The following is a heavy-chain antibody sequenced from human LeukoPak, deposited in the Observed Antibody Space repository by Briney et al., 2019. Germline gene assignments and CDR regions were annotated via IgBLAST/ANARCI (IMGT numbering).Heavy chain of an antibody. CDR1: GFTFSDYG. D-gene: IGHD6-6*01. CDR3: ARGKGYSSSSGYDY. Sequence: GGSLRLSCAASGFTFSDYGMSWVRQAPGKGLEWVSGINWNGGSTGYADSVKGRFTISRDNAKNSLYLQMNSLRAEDTALYYCARGKGYSSSSGYDYWGQGTLVTVSS. J-gene: IGHJ4*02. V-gene: IGHV3-20*04. CDR2: INWNGGST.